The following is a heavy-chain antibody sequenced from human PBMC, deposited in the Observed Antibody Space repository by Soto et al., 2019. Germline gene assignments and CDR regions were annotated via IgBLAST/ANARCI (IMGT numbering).Heavy chain of an antibody. CDR3: VKAGGPIGVYFDY. CDR1: GFTFSSYA. Sequence: GGSLRLSCSASGFTFSSYAMHWVRQAPGKGLEYVSAISSNGGSTYYADSVKGRFTISRDNSKNTLYLQMSSLRAEDTAVYYCVKAGGPIGVYFDYWGQGTLVTVSS. CDR2: ISSNGGST. V-gene: IGHV3-64D*08. D-gene: IGHD2-8*01. J-gene: IGHJ4*02.